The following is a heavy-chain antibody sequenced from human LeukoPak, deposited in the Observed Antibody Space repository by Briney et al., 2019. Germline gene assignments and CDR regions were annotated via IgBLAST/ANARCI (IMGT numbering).Heavy chain of an antibody. J-gene: IGHJ4*02. Sequence: GGSLRLSCAASGFTFISYAMHWVRQAPGKGLEWVAVISYDGSNKYYADSVKGRFTISRDNSKNTLYLQMNSLRAEDTAVYYCARGSNYYDSSGLDYWGQGTLVTVSS. CDR3: ARGSNYYDSSGLDY. V-gene: IGHV3-30*04. CDR2: ISYDGSNK. CDR1: GFTFISYA. D-gene: IGHD3-22*01.